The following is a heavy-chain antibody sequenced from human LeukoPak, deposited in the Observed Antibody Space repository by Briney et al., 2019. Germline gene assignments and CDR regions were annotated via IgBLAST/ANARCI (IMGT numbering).Heavy chain of an antibody. CDR2: INHSGST. Sequence: SETLSLTCAVYGGSFSGYYWSWIRQPPGKGLEWIGEINHSGSTNYNPSLKSRVTISVDTSKNQFSLKLSSVTAADTAVYYCARFPHRRNSLLVGDYWGQGTLVTVSS. D-gene: IGHD4-23*01. CDR3: ARFPHRRNSLLVGDY. J-gene: IGHJ4*02. V-gene: IGHV4-34*01. CDR1: GGSFSGYY.